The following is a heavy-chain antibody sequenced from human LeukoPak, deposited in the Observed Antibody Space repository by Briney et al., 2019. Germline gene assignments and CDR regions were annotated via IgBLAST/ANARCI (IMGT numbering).Heavy chain of an antibody. CDR2: ISYDGGNK. Sequence: GGSLRLSCAASGFTFSSYAMHWVRQAPGKGLEWVAVISYDGGNKYYADSVKGRFTISRDNSKNTLYLQMNSLRAEDTAVYYCARVRGVGATFGAFDIWGQGTMVTVSS. CDR3: ARVRGVGATFGAFDI. J-gene: IGHJ3*02. D-gene: IGHD1-26*01. CDR1: GFTFSSYA. V-gene: IGHV3-30-3*01.